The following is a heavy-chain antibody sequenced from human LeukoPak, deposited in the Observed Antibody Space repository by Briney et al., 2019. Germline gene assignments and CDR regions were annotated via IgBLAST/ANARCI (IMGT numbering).Heavy chain of an antibody. D-gene: IGHD6-13*01. CDR3: ASGGGSSWFLWFDP. CDR2: ISSNGGST. V-gene: IGHV3-64*01. Sequence: GGSLRLSCAASGFTFSSYAMHWVRQAPGKGLEYGSAISSNGGSTYYANSVKGRFTIPRDNYKQTLYLQIGRLGAEDLAVYYRASGGGSSWFLWFDPWGQGTLVPVSS. J-gene: IGHJ5*02. CDR1: GFTFSSYA.